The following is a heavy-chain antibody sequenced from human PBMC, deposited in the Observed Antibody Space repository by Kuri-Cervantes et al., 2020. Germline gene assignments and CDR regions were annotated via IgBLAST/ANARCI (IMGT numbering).Heavy chain of an antibody. V-gene: IGHV1-2*02. CDR2: INPNSGGT. CDR1: GYTFTGYY. Sequence: ASVKVSCKASGYTFTGYYMHWVRQAPGQGLEWMGWINPNSGGTNYAQKFQGRVTMTRDTSISTAYMELSRLRSDDTAVYYCARGEGYCSGGSCYRFDYWGQGTLVTVSS. D-gene: IGHD2-15*01. J-gene: IGHJ4*02. CDR3: ARGEGYCSGGSCYRFDY.